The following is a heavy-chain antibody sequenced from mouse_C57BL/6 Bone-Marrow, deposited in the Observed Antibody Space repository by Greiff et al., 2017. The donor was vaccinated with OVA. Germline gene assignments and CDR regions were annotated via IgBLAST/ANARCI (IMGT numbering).Heavy chain of an antibody. CDR1: GYTFTSYW. J-gene: IGHJ2*01. Sequence: QVQLQQPGAELVRPGSSVKLSCKASGYTFTSYWMDWVKQRPGQGLEWIGNIYPSDSETHYNQKFKDKATLTVDKSSSTAYMQLSSLTSEDSAVYYCAREGTMVTTPFDYWGQGTTLTVSS. CDR3: AREGTMVTTPFDY. CDR2: IYPSDSET. V-gene: IGHV1-61*01. D-gene: IGHD2-2*01.